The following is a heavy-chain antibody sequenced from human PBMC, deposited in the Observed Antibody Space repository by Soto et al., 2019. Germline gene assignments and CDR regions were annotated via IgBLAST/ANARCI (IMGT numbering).Heavy chain of an antibody. J-gene: IGHJ5*02. CDR2: IDYSGRA. D-gene: IGHD1-1*01. Sequence: XATLSLTCTVSGGSISSSSHYWGWIRQPPGKGLEWIGSIDYSGRAYKNPSLKSRVTMSADTSKNQVSLKLRFVTAADTAVYYCARQVPTNIHWFDPWGQGTLVTVSS. V-gene: IGHV4-39*01. CDR3: ARQVPTNIHWFDP. CDR1: GGSISSSSHY.